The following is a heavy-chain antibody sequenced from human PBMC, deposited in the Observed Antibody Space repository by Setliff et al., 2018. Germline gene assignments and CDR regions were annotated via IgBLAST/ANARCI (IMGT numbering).Heavy chain of an antibody. CDR1: GYTFTRYA. Sequence: ASVKVSCKAFGYTFTRYAIHWVRQAPGQRPEWMGWINAANGNTKYSEEFQGRVTITSDTSATTSYLELSSLRSEDVSIYCCARMAGSCGPTNCYGHLDYWGQGTLVTVSS. CDR2: INAANGNT. J-gene: IGHJ4*02. V-gene: IGHV1-3*03. D-gene: IGHD2-2*01. CDR3: ARMAGSCGPTNCYGHLDY.